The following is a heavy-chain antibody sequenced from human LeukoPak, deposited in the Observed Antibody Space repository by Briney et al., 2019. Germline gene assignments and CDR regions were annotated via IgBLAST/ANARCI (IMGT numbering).Heavy chain of an antibody. J-gene: IGHJ4*02. V-gene: IGHV3-69-1*01. D-gene: IGHD6-19*01. CDR1: GFTFSAFS. CDR3: ATGYTSGTRIDY. Sequence: GGSLGLSCAASGFTFSAFSMNWVRQAPGKGLEWVSAISSSSDIYYTDSVKGRFTISRDNANNFLYLQVSSLRAEDTAVYYCATGYTSGTRIDYWGQGTLVSVSS. CDR2: ISSSSDI.